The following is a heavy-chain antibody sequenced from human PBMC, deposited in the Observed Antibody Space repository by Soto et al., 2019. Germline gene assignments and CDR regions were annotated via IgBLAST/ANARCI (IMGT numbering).Heavy chain of an antibody. J-gene: IGHJ4*02. Sequence: GESLKISCKGSGYSFTSYWIGWVRQMPGKGLEWMGIIYPGDSDTRYSPSFQGQVTISADKSISTVYLQWSSLKASDTAMYYCARVGDIVATTADYWGQGTLVTVSS. CDR3: ARVGDIVATTADY. V-gene: IGHV5-51*01. D-gene: IGHD5-12*01. CDR1: GYSFTSYW. CDR2: IYPGDSDT.